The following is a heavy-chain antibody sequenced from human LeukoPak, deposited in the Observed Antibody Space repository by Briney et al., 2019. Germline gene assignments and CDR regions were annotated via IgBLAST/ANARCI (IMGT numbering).Heavy chain of an antibody. Sequence: ASVKVSCKASGGTFSSYTISWVRQAPGQGLEWMGRIIPILGIANYAQKFQGRVTITADKSTSTAYMELSSLRSEDTAVYYCARDPITGAADNWFDPWGQATLVTVSS. D-gene: IGHD6-19*01. CDR1: GGTFSSYT. J-gene: IGHJ5*02. V-gene: IGHV1-69*04. CDR3: ARDPITGAADNWFDP. CDR2: IIPILGIA.